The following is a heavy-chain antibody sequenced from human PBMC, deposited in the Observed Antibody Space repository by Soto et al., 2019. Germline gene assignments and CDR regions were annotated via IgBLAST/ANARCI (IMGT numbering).Heavy chain of an antibody. CDR3: ARGVYGSGNYYTGPSAFDV. J-gene: IGHJ3*01. V-gene: IGHV1-69*06. CDR2: TIPVFNTA. D-gene: IGHD3-10*01. Sequence: QVQLEQSGAEVKKPGSSVKVSCKASVGTLSDHGVAWLRQAPGPGLEWMGGTIPVFNTAKYAQKFQGRVTDTADKFTNIAYMELSSLRYEDTACYFCARGVYGSGNYYTGPSAFDVWGQGTMVIVSS. CDR1: VGTLSDHG.